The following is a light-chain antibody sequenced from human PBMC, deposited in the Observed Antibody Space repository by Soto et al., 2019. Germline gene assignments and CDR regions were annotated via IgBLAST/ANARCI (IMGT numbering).Light chain of an antibody. Sequence: QSALTQPASVSGSPGQSITIPCTGTSSDIGAYYLISWYQQHPGKAPKVMIYDVSSRPSGVSNRFSGSKSGNTASLTISGLQAEDEADYYCCSYTTSSTYVFGTGTKLTVL. CDR1: SSDIGAYYL. CDR3: CSYTTSSTYV. CDR2: DVS. V-gene: IGLV2-14*01. J-gene: IGLJ1*01.